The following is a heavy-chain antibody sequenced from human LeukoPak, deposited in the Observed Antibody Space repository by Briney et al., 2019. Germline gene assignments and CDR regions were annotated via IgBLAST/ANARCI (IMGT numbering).Heavy chain of an antibody. J-gene: IGHJ6*02. CDR3: AREGGPSYSGSSYGMDV. CDR1: GYIFTSYY. V-gene: IGHV1-46*01. CDR2: INPSGGGT. D-gene: IGHD1-26*01. Sequence: ASVKVSCKASGYIFTSYYMHWVRQAPGQGLEWMGIINPSGGGTNYAQKFQGRVTMTRDTSTSTVYMELGSLGSEDTAVYFCAREGGPSYSGSSYGMDVWGQGTTVTVSS.